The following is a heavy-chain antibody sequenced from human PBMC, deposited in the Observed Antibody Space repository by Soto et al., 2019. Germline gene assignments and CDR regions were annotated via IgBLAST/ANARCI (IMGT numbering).Heavy chain of an antibody. D-gene: IGHD3-22*01. V-gene: IGHV4-30-4*01. Sequence: SETLSLTCTVSGGSISSGDYYWSWIRQPPGKGLEWIGYIYYSGSTYYNPSLKSRVTISVDTSKNQFSLKLSSVTAADTAVYYCARMSPSYYYDSSGYYSDFAYWGQGTLVTVSS. CDR2: IYYSGST. CDR1: GGSISSGDYY. CDR3: ARMSPSYYYDSSGYYSDFAY. J-gene: IGHJ4*02.